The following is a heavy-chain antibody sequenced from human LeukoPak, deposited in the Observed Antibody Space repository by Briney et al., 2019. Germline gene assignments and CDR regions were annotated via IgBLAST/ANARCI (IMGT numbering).Heavy chain of an antibody. CDR3: ASIFWGYCSSTSCYVDY. D-gene: IGHD2-2*01. J-gene: IGHJ4*02. CDR1: GFTFSSYA. V-gene: IGHV3-30-3*01. CDR2: ISYDGSIK. Sequence: TGGSLRLSCAASGFTFSSYAMHWVRQAPGEGLEWVAVISYDGSIKHYTDSVKGRFTISRDNSKNTLYLQMSSLRPEDTAVYYCASIFWGYCSSTSCYVDYWGQGTLVSVSS.